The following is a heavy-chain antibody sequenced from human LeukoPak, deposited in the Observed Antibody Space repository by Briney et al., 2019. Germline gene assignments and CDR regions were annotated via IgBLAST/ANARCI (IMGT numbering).Heavy chain of an antibody. D-gene: IGHD3-10*01. CDR2: IYTSGST. CDR3: ATSMVRGVYADAAFDI. CDR1: GGSISSYC. V-gene: IGHV4-4*07. Sequence: SETLSLTCTVSGGSISSYCWSWIRQPAGKGLEWIGRIYTSGSTNYNPSLKSRVTMSVDTSKNQFSLKLSSVTAADTAVYYCATSMVRGVYADAAFDIWGQGTTVTVSS. J-gene: IGHJ3*02.